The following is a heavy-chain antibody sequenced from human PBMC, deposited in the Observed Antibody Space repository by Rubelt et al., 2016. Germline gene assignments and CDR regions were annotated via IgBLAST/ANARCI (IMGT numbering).Heavy chain of an antibody. Sequence: GQGLEWMGWINPNSGGTNYAQKFQGRVTMTKDSSINTAYMELSSLRSDDTAVYYCASGREYSYGYFDYWGQGTLVTVSS. CDR2: INPNSGGT. J-gene: IGHJ4*02. D-gene: IGHD5-18*01. V-gene: IGHV1-2*02. CDR3: ASGREYSYGYFDY.